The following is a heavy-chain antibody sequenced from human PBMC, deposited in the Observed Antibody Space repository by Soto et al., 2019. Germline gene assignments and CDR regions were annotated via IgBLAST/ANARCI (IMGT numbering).Heavy chain of an antibody. CDR1: GGSVSSGSYY. J-gene: IGHJ4*02. CDR3: ARAYFGETYYFDY. CDR2: IYYSGST. V-gene: IGHV4-61*01. D-gene: IGHD3-10*01. Sequence: QVQLQESGPGLVKPSETLSLTCTVSGGSVSSGSYYWSWIRQPPGKGLEWIGYIYYSGSTNYNPSLKSRGTISVDTSKNQFSLKLSSGTAADTAVYYCARAYFGETYYFDYWGQGTLVTVSS.